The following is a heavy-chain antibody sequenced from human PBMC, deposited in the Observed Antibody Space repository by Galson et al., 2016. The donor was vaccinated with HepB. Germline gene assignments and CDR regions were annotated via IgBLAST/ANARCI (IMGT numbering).Heavy chain of an antibody. CDR3: ARGSGSGSSRFRFYFYMDM. J-gene: IGHJ6*03. Sequence: SLRLSCAAAGFSFSSHAMSWVRQAPGKGLEWISATTSNGRGTYYADSVKGRFTISRDNSRNTLYLQMNRLRVDDSAIYYCARGSGSGSSRFRFYFYMDMWGKGTTVTVSS. CDR2: TTSNGRGT. V-gene: IGHV3-23*01. CDR1: GFSFSSHA. D-gene: IGHD3-10*01.